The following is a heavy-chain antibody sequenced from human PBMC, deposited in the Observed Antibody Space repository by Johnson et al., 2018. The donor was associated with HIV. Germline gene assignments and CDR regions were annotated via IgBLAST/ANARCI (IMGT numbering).Heavy chain of an antibody. J-gene: IGHJ3*01. CDR2: IGSSGDT. CDR3: ARAGDYDVLTGSLLRGTFDV. CDR1: GFTISSYD. Sequence: VQLVESGGGLVQPGGSLRLSCAASGFTISSYDMHWVRQTTGKGLEWISGIGSSGDTFYPGSVKGRFTISRANAKNSLYLQMDSLRAGDTGVYYCARAGDYDVLTGSLLRGTFDVWGQGTMVTVSS. V-gene: IGHV3-13*01. D-gene: IGHD3-9*01.